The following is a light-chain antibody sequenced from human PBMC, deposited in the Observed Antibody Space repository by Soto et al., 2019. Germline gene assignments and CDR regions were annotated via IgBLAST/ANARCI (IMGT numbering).Light chain of an antibody. CDR2: DVT. Sequence: QSVLTQPASVSGSPGQSITISCAGTSSDVGGYNYVSWYQQHLGKAPRLMIYDVTNRPSGVSNRFSGSKSGNTASLTISGLQVEDEADYYCSSYTSSSSLVVFGGGTKLTVL. CDR1: SSDVGGYNY. CDR3: SSYTSSSSLVV. V-gene: IGLV2-14*01. J-gene: IGLJ2*01.